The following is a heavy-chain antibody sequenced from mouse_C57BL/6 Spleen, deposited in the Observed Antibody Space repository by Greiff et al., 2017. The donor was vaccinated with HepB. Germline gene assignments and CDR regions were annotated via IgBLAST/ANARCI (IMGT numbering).Heavy chain of an antibody. Sequence: EVKLVESGGGLVQPGGSLSLSCAASGFTFTDYYMSWVRQPPGKALEWLGFIRNKANGYTTEYSASVKGRFTISRDNSQSILYLQMNALRAEDSATYYCARLYGSSYRDYAMDYWGQGTSVTVSS. CDR1: GFTFTDYY. D-gene: IGHD1-1*01. J-gene: IGHJ4*01. CDR3: ARLYGSSYRDYAMDY. V-gene: IGHV7-3*01. CDR2: IRNKANGYTT.